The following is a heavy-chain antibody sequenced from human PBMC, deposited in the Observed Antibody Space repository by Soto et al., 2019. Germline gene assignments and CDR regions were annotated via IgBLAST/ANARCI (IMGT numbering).Heavy chain of an antibody. CDR2: ISGSGGST. V-gene: IGHV3-23*01. CDR3: AKSAGLHDYGDYVFDAFDI. J-gene: IGHJ3*02. CDR1: GFTFSSYA. D-gene: IGHD4-17*01. Sequence: GGSLRLSCAASGFTFSSYAMSWVRQAPGKGLEWVSAISGSGGSTYYADSVKGRFTISRDNSKNTLYLQMNSLRAEDTAVYYCAKSAGLHDYGDYVFDAFDIWGQGTMVTVSS.